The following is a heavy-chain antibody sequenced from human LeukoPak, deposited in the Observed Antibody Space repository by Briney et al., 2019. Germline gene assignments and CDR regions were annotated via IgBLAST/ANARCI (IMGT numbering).Heavy chain of an antibody. D-gene: IGHD5-24*01. CDR2: FGTAGDT. J-gene: IGHJ4*02. V-gene: IGHV3-13*01. CDR3: ARQNTPHGNFDY. CDR1: GFTLSNYA. Sequence: PGGSLRLSCAASGFTLSNYAMHWVRQPAGEGLEWVSAFGTAGDTFYPGSVKGRFTISRDNAKKSLFLQMNSLRAEDTAVYYCARQNTPHGNFDYWGQGTLVTVSS.